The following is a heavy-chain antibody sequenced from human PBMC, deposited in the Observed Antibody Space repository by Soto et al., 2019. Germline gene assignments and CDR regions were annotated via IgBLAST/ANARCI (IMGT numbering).Heavy chain of an antibody. CDR2: ISGSGGIP. CDR1: GFTFSSYA. CDR3: ASWVNDYGGNY. J-gene: IGHJ4*02. Sequence: GGSLRLSCAASGFTFSSYAMSWVRQAPGKGLEWVSAISGSGGIPYYADYVEGRFTITRDNSKNTLYLKMNSLRADDTAVYYGASWVNDYGGNYWGQGTMVTVSS. D-gene: IGHD4-17*01. V-gene: IGHV3-23*01.